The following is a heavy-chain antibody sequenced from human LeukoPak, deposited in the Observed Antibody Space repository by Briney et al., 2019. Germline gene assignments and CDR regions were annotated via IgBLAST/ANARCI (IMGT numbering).Heavy chain of an antibody. J-gene: IGHJ5*02. D-gene: IGHD2-15*01. CDR1: GFTFSSYG. CDR3: ARERCSGGSCYSSNWFDP. Sequence: GGSLRLSCAASGFTFSSYGMHWVRQAPGKGLEWVAVIWYDGSNKYYADSVKGRFTISRDNSKNTLYLQMNSLRAEDTAVHYCARERCSGGSCYSSNWFDPWGQGTLVTVSS. CDR2: IWYDGSNK. V-gene: IGHV3-33*01.